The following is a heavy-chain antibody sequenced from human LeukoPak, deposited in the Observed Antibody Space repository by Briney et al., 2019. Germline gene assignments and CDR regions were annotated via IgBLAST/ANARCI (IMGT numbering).Heavy chain of an antibody. CDR3: ARGMTSHYYYYYMDV. Sequence: GGSLRLSCAASGFTFSSYAMSWVRQAPGKGLEWVSAISGSGGSTYYADSVKGRFTISRDNSKNTLYLQMNSLRAEDTAVYYCARGMTSHYYYYYMDVWGKGTTVTVSS. CDR2: ISGSGGST. J-gene: IGHJ6*03. D-gene: IGHD2-21*02. CDR1: GFTFSSYA. V-gene: IGHV3-23*01.